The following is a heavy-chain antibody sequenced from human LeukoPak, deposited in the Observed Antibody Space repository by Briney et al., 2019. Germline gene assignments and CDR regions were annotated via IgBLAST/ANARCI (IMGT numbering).Heavy chain of an antibody. V-gene: IGHV4-4*07. Sequence: SETLSLTCTLSGGSISSYYWSWIRQPAGKGLEWIGCIYTSGSTNYNPPLKSRVTMSVATPKNQFSLKLSSVTAVDTAVYYCARELHTVTGLDPWGRGNLVTVSS. CDR3: ARELHTVTGLDP. J-gene: IGHJ5*02. D-gene: IGHD2-15*01. CDR1: GGSISSYY. CDR2: IYTSGST.